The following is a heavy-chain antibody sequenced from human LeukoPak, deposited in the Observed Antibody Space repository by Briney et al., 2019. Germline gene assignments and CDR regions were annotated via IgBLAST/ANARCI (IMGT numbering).Heavy chain of an antibody. Sequence: GGSLRLSCSASGFTFSSLGMHWVRQAPGKGLEHVSTIGSDGDSTYYADSVKDRFTISRDNSKNALYLQMNSLRAEDTAVYYCARDRAGELLSSNWFDPWGQGTLVTVSS. V-gene: IGHV3-64*04. J-gene: IGHJ5*02. CDR3: ARDRAGELLSSNWFDP. CDR1: GFTFSSLG. D-gene: IGHD1-26*01. CDR2: IGSDGDST.